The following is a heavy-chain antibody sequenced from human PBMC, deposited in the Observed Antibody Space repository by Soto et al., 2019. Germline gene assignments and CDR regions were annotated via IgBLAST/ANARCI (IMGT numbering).Heavy chain of an antibody. Sequence: EVQLLESGGGLVQPGGSLRLSCAASGFTFSSYAMSWVRQTPGKGLEWVSVISGSGGSTYYADSVKGRVTISRDNSKNTLFLQLNSRRAEDTALYYCAKDPRPPPPALDFYNYYDLDVWGQGTTVTVSS. CDR1: GFTFSSYA. J-gene: IGHJ6*02. CDR2: ISGSGGST. CDR3: AKDPRPPPPALDFYNYYDLDV. V-gene: IGHV3-23*01.